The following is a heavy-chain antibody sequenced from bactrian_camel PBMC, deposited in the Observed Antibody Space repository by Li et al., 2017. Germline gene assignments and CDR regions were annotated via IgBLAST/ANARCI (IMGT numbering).Heavy chain of an antibody. Sequence: DVQLVESGGGLLQPGGSLRLSCAASGFTFSNYGMSWVRQAPGKGLEWVSGINNGGDTTYYADSVKGRVTISRDNAENTLHLQLNSLQTEDTAMYFCANAGARLSVIADRLVRGPGTQVTVS. CDR1: GFTFSNYG. CDR3: ANAGARLSVIADRLV. CDR2: INNGGDTT. J-gene: IGHJ4*01. V-gene: IGHV3S40*01. D-gene: IGHD1*01.